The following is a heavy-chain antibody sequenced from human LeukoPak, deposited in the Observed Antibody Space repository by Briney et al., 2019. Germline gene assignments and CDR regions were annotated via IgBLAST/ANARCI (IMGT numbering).Heavy chain of an antibody. J-gene: IGHJ3*02. CDR1: GDSVSISSAA. Sequence: SQTLSLTCAVSGDSVSISSAAWAWIRQSPSRGLEWLGWTYYRSTLRSDYAPSVKGRIAISPDTSKSQFSLQLNSVTPEDTAVYFCAREANDAFDIWGQGTMVTVSS. CDR3: AREANDAFDI. V-gene: IGHV6-1*01. CDR2: TYYRSTLRS.